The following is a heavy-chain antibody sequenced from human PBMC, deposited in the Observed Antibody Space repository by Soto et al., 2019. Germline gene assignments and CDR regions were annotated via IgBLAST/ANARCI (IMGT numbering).Heavy chain of an antibody. Sequence: SQTLSLTCAISGDSVSSNTAAWNWIRSSPSRGLEWLGRTYYRSNWRHDYAVSVKSRITVNPDTSKNHFSLQLNSVTPDDTAVYYCASAARSPGSVQMTTVTIMDPPGWYYGMDVWGQGTTVTVSS. CDR2: TYYRSNWRH. CDR1: GDSVSSNTAA. CDR3: ASAARSPGSVQMTTVTIMDPPGWYYGMDV. D-gene: IGHD4-4*01. V-gene: IGHV6-1*01. J-gene: IGHJ6*02.